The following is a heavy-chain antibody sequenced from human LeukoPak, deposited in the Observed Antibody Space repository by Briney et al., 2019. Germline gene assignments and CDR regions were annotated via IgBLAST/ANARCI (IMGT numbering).Heavy chain of an antibody. CDR1: GGSFSGYY. V-gene: IGHV4-34*01. J-gene: IGHJ3*01. D-gene: IGHD6-19*01. CDR2: INQSGSA. CDR3: ARPKVGYSSTDAFDY. Sequence: SETLSLTCAVYGGSFSGYYCNWMRQPPGKGLEWIGEINQSGSANYNPSLKSRVTMSVDTSNSQFSLKLRSVTAADTAVYYCARPKVGYSSTDAFDYWGQGTMVTVSS.